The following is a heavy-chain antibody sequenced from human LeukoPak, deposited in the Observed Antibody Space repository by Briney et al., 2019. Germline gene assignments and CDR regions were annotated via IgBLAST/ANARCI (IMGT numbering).Heavy chain of an antibody. V-gene: IGHV4-34*01. CDR3: ARNRCSGGSCYPLPRPYFDY. CDR1: GGSFSGYY. D-gene: IGHD2-15*01. J-gene: IGHJ4*02. CDR2: INHSGST. Sequence: RPSETLSLTCAVYGGSFSGYYWSWIRQPPGKGLEWIGEINHSGSTNYNPSLKSRVTISVDTSKNQFSLKLSSVTAADTAVYYCARNRCSGGSCYPLPRPYFDYWGQGTLVTVSS.